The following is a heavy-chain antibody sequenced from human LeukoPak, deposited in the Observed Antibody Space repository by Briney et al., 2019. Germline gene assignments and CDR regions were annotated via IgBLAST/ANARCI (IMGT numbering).Heavy chain of an antibody. J-gene: IGHJ4*02. CDR2: IYSGGST. CDR1: GFIDSSNY. Sequence: GGSLRLSCTASGFIDSSNYMSWVRQAPGKGLEWVSLIYSGGSTYYADSVMGRSTISRDKSNNTLYLQMNSLRAEDTAVYYCATGGRSGVAFESRGQGTLVTVSS. V-gene: IGHV3-53*01. D-gene: IGHD2-15*01. CDR3: ATGGRSGVAFES.